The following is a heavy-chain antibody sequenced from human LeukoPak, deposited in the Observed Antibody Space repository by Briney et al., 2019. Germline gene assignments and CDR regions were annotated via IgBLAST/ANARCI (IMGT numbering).Heavy chain of an antibody. CDR2: ISGSGGGT. CDR3: AKHSSSWHYFDY. V-gene: IGHV3-23*01. J-gene: IGHJ4*02. D-gene: IGHD6-13*01. Sequence: GSLRLSCAASGFTFSSYSMNWVRQAPGKGLEWVSAISGSGGGTYFADSVKGRFTISRDNSKNTLFLQMDSLRADDTAVYYCAKHSSSWHYFDYWGQGTLVTVSS. CDR1: GFTFSSYS.